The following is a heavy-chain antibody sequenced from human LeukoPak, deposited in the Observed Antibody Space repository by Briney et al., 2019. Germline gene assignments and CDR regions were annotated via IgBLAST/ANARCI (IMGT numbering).Heavy chain of an antibody. Sequence: ASVKVSCKASGYTLTTYGITWVRQAPGQGLEWVGWISVYNGNTNYAQNLQDRVTMTTDTSTNTAYMELRSLRSDDTAVYYCARVNYYDSGSTNWFDPWGQGTLATVSS. J-gene: IGHJ5*02. D-gene: IGHD3-10*01. V-gene: IGHV1-18*01. CDR3: ARVNYYDSGSTNWFDP. CDR1: GYTLTTYG. CDR2: ISVYNGNT.